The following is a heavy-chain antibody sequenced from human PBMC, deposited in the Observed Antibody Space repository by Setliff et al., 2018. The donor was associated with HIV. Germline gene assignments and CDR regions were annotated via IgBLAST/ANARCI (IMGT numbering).Heavy chain of an antibody. Sequence: SETLSLTCTVSGGSISSGSHYWSWIRQPPGKGLEWIGYIYYSGSTNYNPSLKSRVTISVDTSKNQFSLKLSSVTAADTAVYYCGNQAVVPADMDYYYYIDVWGKGTTVTVSS. V-gene: IGHV4-61*01. J-gene: IGHJ6*03. CDR3: GNQAVVPADMDYYYYIDV. D-gene: IGHD2-2*01. CDR1: GGSISSGSHY. CDR2: IYYSGST.